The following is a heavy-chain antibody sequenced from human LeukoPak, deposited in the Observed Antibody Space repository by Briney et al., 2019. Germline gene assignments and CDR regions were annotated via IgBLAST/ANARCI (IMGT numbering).Heavy chain of an antibody. J-gene: IGHJ6*02. CDR2: ISDYNGNT. CDR1: GYTFTSYG. Sequence: GASVKVSCKASGYTFTSYGISWVRQAPGQGLEWMGWISDYNGNTNYAQKLQGRVTMTTDTSTSTAYMELRSLRSDDTAVYYCAREPDCSSTSCYKDYYYGMDVWGQGTTVTVSS. V-gene: IGHV1-18*01. D-gene: IGHD2-2*02. CDR3: AREPDCSSTSCYKDYYYGMDV.